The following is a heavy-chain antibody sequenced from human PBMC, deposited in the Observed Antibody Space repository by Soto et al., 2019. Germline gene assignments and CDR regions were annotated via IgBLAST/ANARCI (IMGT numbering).Heavy chain of an antibody. CDR2: IYNGGST. CDR3: ARAPVGLDTISYFDY. V-gene: IGHV4-30-4*01. Sequence: SETLSLTCTFSGGCISSGDYYWSWLRRRPGKGLEWIGYIYNGGSTYYRPSLESRMHMSLDATRNHYSLRLASVTAADTAVYFCARAPVGLDTISYFDYWGQGKLVTVPQ. CDR1: GGCISSGDYY. D-gene: IGHD3-3*01. J-gene: IGHJ4*02.